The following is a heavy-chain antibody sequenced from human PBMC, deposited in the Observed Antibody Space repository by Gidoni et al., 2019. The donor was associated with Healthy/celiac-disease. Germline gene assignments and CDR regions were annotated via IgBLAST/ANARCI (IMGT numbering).Heavy chain of an antibody. V-gene: IGHV3-30*02. J-gene: IGHJ6*03. CDR1: GFAFSSYG. D-gene: IGHD1-26*01. CDR2: ILYDGSNK. CDR3: AKDGFIVGEGDYYYYYMDV. Sequence: QVQLVESGGGVVQPGGSMRLYCAASGFAFSSYGMHWVRQAPGKGLEWVAFILYDGSNKYYADSVKGRFTISRDNSKNTLYLQMNSLRAEDTAVYYCAKDGFIVGEGDYYYYYMDVWGKGTTVTVSS.